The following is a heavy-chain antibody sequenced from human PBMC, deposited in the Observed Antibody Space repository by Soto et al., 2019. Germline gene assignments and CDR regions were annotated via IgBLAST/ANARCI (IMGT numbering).Heavy chain of an antibody. CDR2: ISGSGGST. V-gene: IGHV3-23*01. CDR3: AKGGYHCSSTSCYEYDFWSATNAFDI. Sequence: GGALSPSCPASGFPFSSYAMSWFRQLPGKGLKWVSAISGSGGSTYYADSVKGRFTISRDNSKNTLYLQMNSLRAEDTAVYYCAKGGYHCSSTSCYEYDFWSATNAFDIWGQGTMVTVSS. J-gene: IGHJ3*02. D-gene: IGHD2-2*01. CDR1: GFPFSSYA.